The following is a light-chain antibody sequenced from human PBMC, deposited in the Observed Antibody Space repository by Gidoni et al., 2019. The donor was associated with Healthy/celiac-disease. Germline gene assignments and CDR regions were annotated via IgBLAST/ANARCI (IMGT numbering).Light chain of an antibody. V-gene: IGKV1-39*01. CDR1: QSISSY. J-gene: IGKJ4*01. Sequence: DLQMTPSPSSLSASVGDRVTITCRASQSISSYLNWYQQKPGKAPKLLIYAASSLQSGVPSRFRGSGSGTDFTLTISSLQPEDFATYYWQQSYSTLTFGGGTKVEIK. CDR3: QQSYSTLT. CDR2: AAS.